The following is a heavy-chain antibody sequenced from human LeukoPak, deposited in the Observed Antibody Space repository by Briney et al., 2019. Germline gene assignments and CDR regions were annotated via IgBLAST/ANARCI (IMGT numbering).Heavy chain of an antibody. J-gene: IGHJ4*02. CDR2: ISSSSSYI. V-gene: IGHV3-21*01. CDR3: ASPRLYWGYGGYYFDY. Sequence: GGSLRLSCAASGFTFSSYSMNWVRQAPGKGLEWVSSISSSSSYIYYADSVKGRFTISRDNAKNSLYLQVNSLRAEDTAVYYCASPRLYWGYGGYYFDYWGQGTLVTVSS. D-gene: IGHD7-27*01. CDR1: GFTFSSYS.